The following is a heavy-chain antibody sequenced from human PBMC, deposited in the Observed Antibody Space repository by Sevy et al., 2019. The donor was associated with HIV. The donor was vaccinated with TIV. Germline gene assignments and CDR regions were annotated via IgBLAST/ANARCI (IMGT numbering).Heavy chain of an antibody. CDR3: ARDLFSGGNAVYGY. D-gene: IGHD2-15*01. CDR1: GFTFSSYA. CDR2: INAISSNI. V-gene: IGHV3-21*01. J-gene: IGHJ4*02. Sequence: GESLKISCAASGFTFSSYAMNWVRQPPGKGLEWVSSINAISSNIYYADSVKGRFTISRDNAENSLYLQMNSVRAEDTAVYYCARDLFSGGNAVYGYWGQGTLVTVSS.